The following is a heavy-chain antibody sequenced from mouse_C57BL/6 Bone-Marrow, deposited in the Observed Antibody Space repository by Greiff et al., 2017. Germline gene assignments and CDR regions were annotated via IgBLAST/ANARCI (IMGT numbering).Heavy chain of an antibody. V-gene: IGHV5-6*01. CDR2: ISSGGSYT. CDR1: GFTFSSYG. J-gene: IGHJ2*01. Sequence: EVQGVESGGDLVKPGGSLQLSCAASGFTFSSYGMSWVRQTPDKRLEWVATISSGGSYTYYPDSVKGRFTISRDNAKNTLYLQMSSLKSEDTAMYYCARRGTRGYYFDYWGQGTTLTVSS. CDR3: ARRGTRGYYFDY. D-gene: IGHD2-14*01.